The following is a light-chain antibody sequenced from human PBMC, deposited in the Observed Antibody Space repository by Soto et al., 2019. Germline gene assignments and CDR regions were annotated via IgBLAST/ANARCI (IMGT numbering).Light chain of an antibody. CDR3: QQYNSYSLT. J-gene: IGKJ4*01. Sequence: DIHMTQSPSTLSASVGDRVTITCRASQSISTWLAWYQQKVGRAPKLLIYKASNLESGVPSRFSGSGSGTEFTLTISSLQPDDFATYYCQQYNSYSLTFGGGTKVEIK. V-gene: IGKV1-5*03. CDR1: QSISTW. CDR2: KAS.